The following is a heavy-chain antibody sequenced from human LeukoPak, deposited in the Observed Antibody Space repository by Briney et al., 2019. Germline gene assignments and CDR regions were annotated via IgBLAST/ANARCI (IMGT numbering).Heavy chain of an antibody. CDR3: TRHPAEGDY. Sequence: GGSLRLSCAASGFTFSDFYMSWIRQAPGKGLESVSYISGSSSNTNYADSVKGRFTISRDNAKNSLYLQMNSLRPEDTAVYYCTRHPAEGDYWGQGTLVTVSS. CDR1: GFTFSDFY. D-gene: IGHD2-15*01. CDR2: ISGSSSNT. V-gene: IGHV3-11*03. J-gene: IGHJ4*02.